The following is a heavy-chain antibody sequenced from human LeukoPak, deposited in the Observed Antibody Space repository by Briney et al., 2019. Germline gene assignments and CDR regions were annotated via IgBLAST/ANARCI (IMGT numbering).Heavy chain of an antibody. J-gene: IGHJ4*02. CDR1: GFTFSSYA. CDR2: ISYDGSNK. D-gene: IGHD6-6*01. CDR3: ASGPGIESGRIAAQSDAGY. Sequence: GGSLRLSCEASGFTFSSYAMHWVRQAPGKGLEWVAVISYDGSNKYYADSVKGRFTISRDNSKNTLYLQMNSQRAEDTAVYYCASGPGIESGRIAAQSDAGYWGQGTLVTVSS. V-gene: IGHV3-30-3*01.